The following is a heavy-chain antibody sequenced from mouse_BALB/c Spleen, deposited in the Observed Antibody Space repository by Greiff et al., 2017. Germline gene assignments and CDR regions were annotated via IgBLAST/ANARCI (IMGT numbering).Heavy chain of an antibody. Sequence: EVHLVESGGGLVQPGGSLKLSCAASGFDFSRYWMSWVRQAPGKGLEWIGEINPDSSTINYTPSLKDKFIISRDNAKNTLYLQMSKVRSEDTALYYCARRRSYYDYDGFAYWGQGTLVTVSA. D-gene: IGHD2-4*01. CDR2: INPDSSTI. CDR3: ARRRSYYDYDGFAY. CDR1: GFDFSRYW. V-gene: IGHV4-1*02. J-gene: IGHJ3*01.